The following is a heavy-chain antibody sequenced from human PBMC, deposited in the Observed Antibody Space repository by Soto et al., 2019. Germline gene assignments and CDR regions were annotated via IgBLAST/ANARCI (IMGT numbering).Heavy chain of an antibody. Sequence: ASVKVSCKASGYTFTSYYMHWVRQAPGQGLEWMGIINPSGGGTSYAQKFQGRVTMTRDTSTSTVYMELSSLRSEDTAVYYCARSIAAAGTAPYYYYYGMDVWGQGTTVTVSS. CDR1: GYTFTSYY. CDR2: INPSGGGT. D-gene: IGHD6-13*01. V-gene: IGHV1-46*01. J-gene: IGHJ6*02. CDR3: ARSIAAAGTAPYYYYYGMDV.